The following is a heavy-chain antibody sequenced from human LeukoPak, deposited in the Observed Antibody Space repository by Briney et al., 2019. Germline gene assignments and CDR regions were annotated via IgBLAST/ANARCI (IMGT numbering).Heavy chain of an antibody. Sequence: GGSLRLSCSVSGLTFSNHWMTWVRQAPGRGLECLAITNEDGSEKHHVDSVKGRFTISRDNAKNSLFLEMNNLRDDDTAVYYCARDGSVTYHTAFDIWGQGTLVSVS. CDR1: GLTFSNHW. CDR2: TNEDGSEK. J-gene: IGHJ4*02. D-gene: IGHD6-19*01. CDR3: ARDGSVTYHTAFDI. V-gene: IGHV3-7*01.